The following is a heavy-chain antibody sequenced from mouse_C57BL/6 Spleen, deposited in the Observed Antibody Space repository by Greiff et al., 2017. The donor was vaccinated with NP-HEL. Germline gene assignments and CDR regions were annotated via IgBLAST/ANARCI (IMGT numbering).Heavy chain of an antibody. J-gene: IGHJ2*01. CDR2: IYPGDGDT. CDR1: GYAFSSSW. CDR3: ARWGSGKDYFDY. Sequence: QVQLKESGPELVKPGASVKISCKASGYAFSSSWMNWVKQRPGKGLEWIGRIYPGDGDTNYNGKFKGKATLTADKSSSTAYMQLSSLTSEDSAVYFCARWGSGKDYFDYWGQGTTLTVSS. D-gene: IGHD4-1*01. V-gene: IGHV1-82*01.